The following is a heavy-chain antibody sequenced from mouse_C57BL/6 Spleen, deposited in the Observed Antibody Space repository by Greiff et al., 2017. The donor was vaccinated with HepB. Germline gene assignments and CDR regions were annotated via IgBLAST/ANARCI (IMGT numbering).Heavy chain of an antibody. V-gene: IGHV1-63*01. CDR2: IYPGGGYT. CDR3: ARRVGSPYWYFDV. J-gene: IGHJ1*03. Sequence: QVQLKESGAELVRPGTSVKMSCKASGYTFTNYWIGWAKQRPGHGLEWIGDIYPGGGYTNYNEKFKGKATLTADKSSSTAYMQFSSLTSEDSAIYYCARRVGSPYWYFDVWGTGTTVTVSS. CDR1: GYTFTNYW. D-gene: IGHD4-1*01.